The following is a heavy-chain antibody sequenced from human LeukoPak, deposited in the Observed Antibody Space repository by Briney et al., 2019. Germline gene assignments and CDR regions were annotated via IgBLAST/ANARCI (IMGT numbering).Heavy chain of an antibody. D-gene: IGHD3-10*01. J-gene: IGHJ4*02. Sequence: GGSLRLSCAPSGFIFEDYAMHWVRRTPGKGLEWVSLISWNGDNTYYADSVEGRFTVSRDNSKNSLYLQMSSLRDEDTGLYYCAKDMGYGSGSYYYAPQIDYWGQGTLVTVSS. V-gene: IGHV3-43D*03. CDR3: AKDMGYGSGSYYYAPQIDY. CDR1: GFIFEDYA. CDR2: ISWNGDNT.